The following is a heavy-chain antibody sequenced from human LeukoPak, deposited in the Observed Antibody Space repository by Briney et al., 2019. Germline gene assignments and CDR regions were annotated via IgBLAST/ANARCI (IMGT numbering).Heavy chain of an antibody. J-gene: IGHJ4*02. D-gene: IGHD6-19*01. CDR2: ISSSGTVT. CDR1: GFTYRTYS. V-gene: IGHV3-48*01. Sequence: PGGSLRLSCAASGFTYRTYSMSWVRQAPGKGLEWISYISSSGTVTHYADSVKGRFNISRDNANNSVILQMNSLRAEDTAVYYCVKDTGYSSGWYTSWGQGTLVTVSS. CDR3: VKDTGYSSGWYTS.